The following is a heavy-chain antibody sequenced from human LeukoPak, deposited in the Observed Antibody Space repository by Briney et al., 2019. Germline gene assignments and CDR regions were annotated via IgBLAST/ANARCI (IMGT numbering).Heavy chain of an antibody. CDR3: ARDPYSSSWLRGDAFDI. CDR2: ISSSSSYI. CDR1: GFTFSSYS. D-gene: IGHD6-13*01. Sequence: PGGSLRLSCAASGFTFSSYSMNWVRQAPGKGLEWVSSISSSSSYIYYADSVKGRFTISRDNAKNSLYLQMSSLRAEDTAVYYCARDPYSSSWLRGDAFDIWGQGTMVTVSS. V-gene: IGHV3-21*01. J-gene: IGHJ3*02.